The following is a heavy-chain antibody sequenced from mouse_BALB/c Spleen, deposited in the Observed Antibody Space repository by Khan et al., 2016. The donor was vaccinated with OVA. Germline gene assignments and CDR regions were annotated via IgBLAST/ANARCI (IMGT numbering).Heavy chain of an antibody. CDR2: FYPGSGNI. CDR3: AREWAAWFPY. Sequence: VQLQESGAELARPGASVKLSCKASGYTFTDYYINWMKQRTGQGLEWIGEFYPGSGNIYYNEKFKGKATLTADKSSSTAYMQLSSLTSEDSAVYFCAREWAAWFPYWGQGTLVTVSA. CDR1: GYTFTDYY. V-gene: IGHV1-77*01. J-gene: IGHJ3*01.